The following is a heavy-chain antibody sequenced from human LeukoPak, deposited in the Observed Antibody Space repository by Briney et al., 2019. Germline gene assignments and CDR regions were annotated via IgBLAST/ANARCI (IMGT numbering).Heavy chain of an antibody. V-gene: IGHV1-8*03. CDR2: MNPSSGST. Sequence: ASVEVSCKASGYTFTSYDINWVRQATGQGLEWMGWMNPSSGSTAYAQKFQGRVTITRDTSISTAYMELRTLRSEDTAVYYCARGRSAMRMDVWGKGTTVTVSS. CDR3: ARGRSAMRMDV. D-gene: IGHD2-2*01. J-gene: IGHJ6*04. CDR1: GYTFTSYD.